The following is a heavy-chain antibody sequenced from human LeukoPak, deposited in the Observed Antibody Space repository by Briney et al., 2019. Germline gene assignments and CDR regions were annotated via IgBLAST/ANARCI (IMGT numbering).Heavy chain of an antibody. CDR3: AKDPNGDYVGAFHM. D-gene: IGHD4-17*01. CDR1: GFTFSSHW. V-gene: IGHV3-74*01. CDR2: INTDGSST. Sequence: GGSLRLSCAASGFTFSSHWMHWVRQAPGKGLVWVSRINTDGSSTSYADSVKGRFTISRDNSKNPLYLQMNGLRAEDTAVYYCAKDPNGDYVGAFHMWGQGTMVTVSS. J-gene: IGHJ3*02.